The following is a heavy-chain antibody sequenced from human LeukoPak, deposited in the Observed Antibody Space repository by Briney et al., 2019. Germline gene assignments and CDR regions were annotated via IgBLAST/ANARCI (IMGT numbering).Heavy chain of an antibody. Sequence: GGSLRLSCAASGFTVSSNYMSWVRQAPGKGLEGVSVIYSGCSTYYADSVKGRFTISRDNSKNTLYLQMNSLRAEDTAVYYCARGDSSGYLDYWGQGTLVTVSS. CDR2: IYSGCST. CDR1: GFTVSSNY. CDR3: ARGDSSGYLDY. V-gene: IGHV3-66*02. J-gene: IGHJ4*02. D-gene: IGHD3-22*01.